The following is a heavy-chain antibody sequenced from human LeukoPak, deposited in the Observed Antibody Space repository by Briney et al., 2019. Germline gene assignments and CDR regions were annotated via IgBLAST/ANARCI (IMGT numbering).Heavy chain of an antibody. Sequence: GGSLRLSCTASGFIFSSYWMTWVRQAPGKGLVWVSRINTDGSITNYADSVKGRFSISRDNAKNTLYLQMSSLRAEDTAVYYCARDRGPRTGFMVREAYDYWGQGTLVTVSS. CDR1: GFIFSSYW. CDR3: ARDRGPRTGFMVREAYDY. V-gene: IGHV3-74*01. CDR2: INTDGSIT. J-gene: IGHJ4*02. D-gene: IGHD3-10*01.